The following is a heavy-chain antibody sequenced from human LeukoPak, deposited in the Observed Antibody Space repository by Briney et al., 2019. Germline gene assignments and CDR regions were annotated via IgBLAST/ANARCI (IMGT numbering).Heavy chain of an antibody. Sequence: SETLSLTCSVSGGSMNNYYWTWIRQPPGKGLEWIAYMLYTGTTTYNPSLKSRVTMSVDTSKNEFSLKLSSVTAADTGVYYCARFYASGSSFDYWGQGTLVTVSS. CDR2: MLYTGTT. CDR3: ARFYASGSSFDY. J-gene: IGHJ4*02. V-gene: IGHV4-59*12. D-gene: IGHD3-10*01. CDR1: GGSMNNYY.